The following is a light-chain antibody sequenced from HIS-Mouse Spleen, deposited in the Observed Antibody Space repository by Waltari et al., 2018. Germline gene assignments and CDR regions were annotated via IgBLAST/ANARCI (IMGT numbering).Light chain of an antibody. J-gene: IGLJ3*02. CDR2: RNK. CDR1: SSNIGSNY. V-gene: IGLV1-47*01. CDR3: AAWDDSLSGWV. Sequence: QSVLTQPPSASGTPGQRVTISCSGSSSNIGSNYVYWYQQLPGTAPKLLIYRNKQRPSGVPDRFSGSKSGPSASLAISGLRSEDEADYYCAAWDDSLSGWVFGGGTKLTVL.